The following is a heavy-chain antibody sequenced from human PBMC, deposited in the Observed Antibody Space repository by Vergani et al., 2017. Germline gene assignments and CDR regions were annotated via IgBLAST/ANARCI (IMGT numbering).Heavy chain of an antibody. J-gene: IGHJ5*02. CDR3: ASGSSGFFTLTSPNWFDP. V-gene: IGHV3-48*04. D-gene: IGHD3-3*01. CDR1: GFMFSNYW. Sequence: EVQLVESGGGLVQPGGSLRLSCAASGFMFSNYWMNWVRQAPGKGLEWISYISNSGNTINYADSVKGRFIVSRDNAKKSLYLQMNSLRVEDTAVYYCASGSSGFFTLTSPNWFDPWGQGTLVTVS. CDR2: ISNSGNTI.